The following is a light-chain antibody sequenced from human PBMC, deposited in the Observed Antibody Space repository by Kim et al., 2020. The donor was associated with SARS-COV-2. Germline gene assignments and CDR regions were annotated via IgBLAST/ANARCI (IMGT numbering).Light chain of an antibody. Sequence: EIVMTQSPATLSASPGERATLSCRASQSVSSNLAWYQQKPGHAPRLLIYGASNRATGIPARFSGSGSGTEFTLTISSLQSEDFAVYYCEQYNNWPPENTFGQGTKLEI. CDR1: QSVSSN. CDR2: GAS. J-gene: IGKJ2*01. V-gene: IGKV3-15*01. CDR3: EQYNNWPPENT.